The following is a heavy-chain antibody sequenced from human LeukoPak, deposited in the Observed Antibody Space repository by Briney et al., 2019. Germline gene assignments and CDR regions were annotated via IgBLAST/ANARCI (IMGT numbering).Heavy chain of an antibody. Sequence: ASVKVSCKASGYTFIAYYIHWLRQAPGQGLEWMGWISPNNGGTKYGQKFQGRVTMTRDTSIVTAYMELSSLRSDDTAVYYCARVFTYGSPKDYWGQGTVVTVSS. J-gene: IGHJ4*02. CDR3: ARVFTYGSPKDY. V-gene: IGHV1-2*02. D-gene: IGHD3-10*01. CDR1: GYTFIAYY. CDR2: ISPNNGGT.